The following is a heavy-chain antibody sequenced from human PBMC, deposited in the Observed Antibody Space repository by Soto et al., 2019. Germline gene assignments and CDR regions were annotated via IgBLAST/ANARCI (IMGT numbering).Heavy chain of an antibody. V-gene: IGHV3-33*03. Sequence: GGSLRLSCAASGFTFSSYGMHWVRQAPGKGLEWVALIWSDGSNKYYADSVKGRFTISRDNSKNMLWLQMSSLRAEDTAVYYCVKDTPYCSGGTCLSVWGQGTLVTVSS. D-gene: IGHD2-15*01. CDR2: IWSDGSNK. J-gene: IGHJ4*02. CDR3: VKDTPYCSGGTCLSV. CDR1: GFTFSSYG.